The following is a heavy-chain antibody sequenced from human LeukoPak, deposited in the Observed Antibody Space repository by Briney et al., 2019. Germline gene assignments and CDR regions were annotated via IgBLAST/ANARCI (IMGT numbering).Heavy chain of an antibody. CDR1: GFTFSTYG. CDR3: AKDIGGYYGSGTTFDY. D-gene: IGHD3-10*01. V-gene: IGHV3-9*01. Sequence: GGTLRLSCAASGFTFSTYGMSWVRQAPGKGLEWVSGISWNSGSIGYADSVKGRFTISRDNAKNSLYLQMNSLRAEDTALYYCAKDIGGYYGSGTTFDYWGQGTLVTVSS. J-gene: IGHJ4*02. CDR2: ISWNSGSI.